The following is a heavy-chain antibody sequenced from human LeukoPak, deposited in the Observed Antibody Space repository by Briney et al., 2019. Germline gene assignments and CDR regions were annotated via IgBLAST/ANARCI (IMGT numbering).Heavy chain of an antibody. V-gene: IGHV4-59*01. CDR2: ISHSGDT. CDR3: ARSHGLY. J-gene: IGHJ4*02. Sequence: PSETLSLTCSVSGGSFSGYLWSWIRQPPGKGLEWIGYISHSGDTNYAPSLNSRVTISLDTSKNQFSLTLSSVSAADTAVYYCARSHGLYWGQGTLLTVSS. CDR1: GGSFSGYL.